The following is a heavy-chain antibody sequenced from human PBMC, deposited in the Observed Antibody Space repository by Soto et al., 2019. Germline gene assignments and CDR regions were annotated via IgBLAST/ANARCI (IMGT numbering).Heavy chain of an antibody. CDR3: ARPYSSSSRGSFEI. D-gene: IGHD6-6*01. CDR1: GGSISSHY. Sequence: SETLSLTCQVSGGSISSHYWIWIRQPPGKGLEWIGYIYYSGSTNYNPSLKSRVTISVDTSKNQFSLKLSSVTAADTAVYYCARPYSSSSRGSFEIWGQGTMVTVSS. J-gene: IGHJ3*02. V-gene: IGHV4-59*08. CDR2: IYYSGST.